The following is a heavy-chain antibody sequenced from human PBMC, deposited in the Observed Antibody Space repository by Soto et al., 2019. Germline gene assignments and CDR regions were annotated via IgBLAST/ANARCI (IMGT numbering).Heavy chain of an antibody. D-gene: IGHD2-2*01. Sequence: QVQLVQSGAEVTTPGASVKVSCKASGYTFTSYAMHWVRQAPGQRLEWMGWINAGNGNTKYSQKFQGRVTITRDTSASTAYMELSSLRSEDTAVYYCARDRDCSSTSCYVWFDPWGQGTLVTVSS. CDR2: INAGNGNT. CDR1: GYTFTSYA. J-gene: IGHJ5*02. V-gene: IGHV1-3*01. CDR3: ARDRDCSSTSCYVWFDP.